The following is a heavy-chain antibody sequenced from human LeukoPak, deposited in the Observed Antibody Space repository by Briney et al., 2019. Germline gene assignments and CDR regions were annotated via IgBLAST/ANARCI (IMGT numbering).Heavy chain of an antibody. Sequence: SVKVSCMSSVGIFSSYAISGVRQAPGQGLEWVGGIIPIFGTANYAQKFQGRVTITADESTSTAYMELSSLRSEDTAVYYCARGGLWFGDPTDAFDIWGQGTMVTVSS. D-gene: IGHD3-10*01. V-gene: IGHV1-69*13. J-gene: IGHJ3*02. CDR2: IIPIFGTA. CDR1: VGIFSSYA. CDR3: ARGGLWFGDPTDAFDI.